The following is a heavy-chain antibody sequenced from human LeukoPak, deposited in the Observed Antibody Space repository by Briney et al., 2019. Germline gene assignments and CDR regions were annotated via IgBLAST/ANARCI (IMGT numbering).Heavy chain of an antibody. J-gene: IGHJ4*02. CDR1: GFTFSRFW. V-gene: IGHV3-7*01. D-gene: IGHD1-26*01. Sequence: GRSLRLSCAASGFTFSRFWMSWVRQAPGKGLEWVANIKEDGSEKYYVDSVKGRFTISRDNAKNSLYLQMNSLRAEDTAVYYCARGIGYLSGDYWGQGTLVTVSS. CDR3: ARGIGYLSGDY. CDR2: IKEDGSEK.